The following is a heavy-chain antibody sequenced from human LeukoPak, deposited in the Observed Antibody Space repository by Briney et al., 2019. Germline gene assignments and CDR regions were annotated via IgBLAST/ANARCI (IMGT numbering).Heavy chain of an antibody. J-gene: IGHJ4*02. CDR2: ISSNSSYI. D-gene: IGHD6-19*01. CDR1: RFTFSSYS. CDR3: ARRIAVAAVSEFDY. V-gene: IGHV3-21*01. Sequence: GGSLRLSCAASRFTFSSYSMTWVRQAPGKGLEWVASISSNSSYISYADSVNGRFTITRDNAKNSLYLQMSSLRAEDTAVYYCARRIAVAAVSEFDYWGQGTLVTVSS.